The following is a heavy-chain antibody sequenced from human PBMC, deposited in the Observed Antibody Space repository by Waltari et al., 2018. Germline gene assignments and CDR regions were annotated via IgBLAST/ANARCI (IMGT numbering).Heavy chain of an antibody. V-gene: IGHV4-59*01. CDR1: GGSISSYY. CDR3: ARVFSGLLYNWFDP. CDR2: IYYSGST. Sequence: QVQLQESGPGLVKPSETLSHTCTVSGGSISSYYWSWIRQPPGKGLEWIGYIYYSGSTNYNPSLKSRVTISVDTSKNQFSLKLSSVTAADTAVYYCARVFSGLLYNWFDPWGQGTLVTVSS. J-gene: IGHJ5*02. D-gene: IGHD3-22*01.